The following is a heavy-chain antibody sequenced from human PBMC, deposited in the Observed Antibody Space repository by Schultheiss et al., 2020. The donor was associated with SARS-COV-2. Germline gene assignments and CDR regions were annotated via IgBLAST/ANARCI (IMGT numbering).Heavy chain of an antibody. V-gene: IGHV1-2*02. CDR3: ARGGTPFAIPNWFDP. D-gene: IGHD2-2*02. CDR2: MNPNSGGT. Sequence: ASVKVSCKASGYTFTSYDINWVRQATGQGLEWMGWMNPNSGGTNYAQNFQGRVTMTRDTSISTAYMELSRLRSDDTAVYYCARGGTPFAIPNWFDPWGQGTLVTVSS. J-gene: IGHJ5*02. CDR1: GYTFTSYD.